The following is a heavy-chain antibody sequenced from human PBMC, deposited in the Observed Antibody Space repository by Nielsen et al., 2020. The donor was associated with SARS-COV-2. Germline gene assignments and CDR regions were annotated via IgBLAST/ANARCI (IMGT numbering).Heavy chain of an antibody. CDR2: ISSSGSTI. D-gene: IGHD5-12*01. J-gene: IGHJ6*02. CDR3: AREVATIGAMDV. CDR1: GFTFSSYE. Sequence: GGSLRLSCAASGFTFSSYEMNWVRQAPGKGLEWVSYISSSGSTIYYADSVKGRFTISRDNAKNSLYLQMNSLRAEDTAVYYCAREVATIGAMDVWGQGTTVTVSS. V-gene: IGHV3-48*03.